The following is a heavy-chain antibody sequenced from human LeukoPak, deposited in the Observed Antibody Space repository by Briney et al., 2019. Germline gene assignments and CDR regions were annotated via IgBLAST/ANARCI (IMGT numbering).Heavy chain of an antibody. CDR1: GGSFSGYY. J-gene: IGHJ4*02. V-gene: IGHV4-34*01. CDR2: INHSGGT. Sequence: SETLSLTCAVYGGSFSGYYWSWIRQPPGKGLEWIGEINHSGGTNYNPSLKSRVTISVDTSKNQFSLKLSSVTAADTAVYYCARGGGLGYDSSGYHSPNWYYFDYWGQGTLVTVSS. CDR3: ARGGGLGYDSSGYHSPNWYYFDY. D-gene: IGHD3-22*01.